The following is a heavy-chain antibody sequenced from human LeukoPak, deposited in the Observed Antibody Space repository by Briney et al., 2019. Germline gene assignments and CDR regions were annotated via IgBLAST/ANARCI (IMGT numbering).Heavy chain of an antibody. CDR1: GFTFGSYA. CDR3: AKDGAKHGGTTYFFDY. J-gene: IGHJ4*02. D-gene: IGHD4-23*01. CDR2: ISGSGGST. Sequence: GGSLRLSCAASGFTFGSYAMSWVRQAPGKGLEWVSGISGSGGSTYYADSVKGRFTISRDNSKNTLYLQMNSLRVEDTAIYYCAKDGAKHGGTTYFFDYWGQGTLATVSS. V-gene: IGHV3-23*01.